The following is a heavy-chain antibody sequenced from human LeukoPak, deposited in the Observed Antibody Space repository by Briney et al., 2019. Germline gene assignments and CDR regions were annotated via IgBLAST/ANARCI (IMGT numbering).Heavy chain of an antibody. CDR1: GGSISSSSYY. J-gene: IGHJ4*02. Sequence: SETLSLTCTVSGGSISSSSYYWGWIRQPPGKGLEWIGSIYYSGSTYYNPSLKSRVTISVDTSKNQFSLKLSSVTAADTAVYYCARTYFMVRGVIDYWGQGTLVTVSS. V-gene: IGHV4-39*01. CDR3: ARTYFMVRGVIDY. CDR2: IYYSGST. D-gene: IGHD3-10*01.